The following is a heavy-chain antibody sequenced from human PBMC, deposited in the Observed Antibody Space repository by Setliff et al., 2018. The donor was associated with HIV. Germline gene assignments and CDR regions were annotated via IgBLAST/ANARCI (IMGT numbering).Heavy chain of an antibody. D-gene: IGHD3-10*01. J-gene: IGHJ6*02. CDR2: MYFSGNS. V-gene: IGHV4-59*11. Sequence: PSETLSLTCTVSGGSISSHYWSWIRQPAGKGLEWIGTMYFSGNSRNSPSLKSRVTISVDTSKNQLSLNLTSVTAADTAVYYCARVEAKVRGATYAMDVWGPGTTVTVSS. CDR3: ARVEAKVRGATYAMDV. CDR1: GGSISSHY.